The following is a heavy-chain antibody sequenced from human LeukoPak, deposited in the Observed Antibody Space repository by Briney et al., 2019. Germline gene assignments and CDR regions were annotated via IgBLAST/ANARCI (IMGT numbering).Heavy chain of an antibody. D-gene: IGHD6-19*01. Sequence: SETLSLTCTVSGGSISSYYWRWVRQPPGKGLEWVGYIYYSGSTTYNSSLKSRVTISVDTSKNQFSLELSSVTAADTAVYYCARTGDSGWYRWFDPWGQGTLVTVSS. V-gene: IGHV4-59*01. CDR1: GGSISSYY. J-gene: IGHJ5*02. CDR2: IYYSGST. CDR3: ARTGDSGWYRWFDP.